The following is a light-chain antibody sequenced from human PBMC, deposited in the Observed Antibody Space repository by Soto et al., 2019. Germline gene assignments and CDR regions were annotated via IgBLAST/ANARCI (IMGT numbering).Light chain of an antibody. CDR2: EVS. V-gene: IGLV2-14*01. J-gene: IGLJ2*01. Sequence: QSVLTQPASVSGSPGQSITISCTGTSSDVGCYDYVSWYQQYPGKATKLMIYEVSSRPSGVSNRFSGSKSGNTASLTISGLEAEDAAYYYCRSRGGTIRVFGGGTKLTVL. CDR1: SSDVGCYDY. CDR3: RSRGGTIRV.